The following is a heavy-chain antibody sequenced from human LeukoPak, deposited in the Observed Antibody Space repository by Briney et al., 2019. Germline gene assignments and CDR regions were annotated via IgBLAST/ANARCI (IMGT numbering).Heavy chain of an antibody. V-gene: IGHV4-4*07. J-gene: IGHJ3*02. D-gene: IGHD6-19*01. Sequence: PSETLSLTCIVSGGSISSYYWSWIRQPAGKGLEWIGRIYTSGSTNYNPSLKSRVTMSVDTSKNQFSLKLSSVTAADTAVYYCARDQGQWLVLDAFDIWGQGTMVTVSS. CDR2: IYTSGST. CDR3: ARDQGQWLVLDAFDI. CDR1: GGSISSYY.